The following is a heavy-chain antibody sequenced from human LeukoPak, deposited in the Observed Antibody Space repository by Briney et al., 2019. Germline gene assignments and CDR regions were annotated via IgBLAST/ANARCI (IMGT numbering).Heavy chain of an antibody. V-gene: IGHV1-69*13. J-gene: IGHJ3*02. CDR3: ARDGSPDAFDI. CDR1: GYTFTSYG. Sequence: SVKVSCKASGYTFTSYGISWVRQAPGQGLEWMGGIIPIFGTANYAQKFQGRVTITADESTSTAYMELSSLRSEDTAVYYCARDGSPDAFDIWGQGTMVTVSS. CDR2: IIPIFGTA.